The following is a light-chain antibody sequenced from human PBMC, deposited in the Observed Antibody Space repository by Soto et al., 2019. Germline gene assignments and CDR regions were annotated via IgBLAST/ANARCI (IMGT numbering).Light chain of an antibody. Sequence: EIVLTQPPGTLSLSPGERATLSCRASQSVTNNYLAWYQQKPGQAPRLLIYGASSRATGIPDRFSGSGSGTDFTLTISRLEPEDFALYYCQQYGSSPPSITFGQGTRLEIK. V-gene: IGKV3-20*01. CDR2: GAS. CDR3: QQYGSSPPSIT. J-gene: IGKJ5*01. CDR1: QSVTNNY.